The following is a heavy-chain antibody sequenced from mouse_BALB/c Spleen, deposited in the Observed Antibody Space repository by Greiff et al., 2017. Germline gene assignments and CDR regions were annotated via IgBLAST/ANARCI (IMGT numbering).Heavy chain of an antibody. D-gene: IGHD4-1*01. J-gene: IGHJ2*01. V-gene: IGHV1-7*01. CDR1: GYTFTSYW. CDR3: ARNWAYFDY. CDR2: INPSTGYT. Sequence: QVQLKESGAELAKPGASVKMSCKASGYTFTSYWMHWVNQRPGQGLEWIGYINPSTGYTEYNQKFKDKATLTADKSSSTAYMQLSSLTSEDSAVYYCARNWAYFDYWGQGTTLTVSS.